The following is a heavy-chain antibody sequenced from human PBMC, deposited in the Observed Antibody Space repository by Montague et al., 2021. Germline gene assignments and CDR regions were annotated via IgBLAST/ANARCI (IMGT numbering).Heavy chain of an antibody. CDR2: TYFTSKKSS. Sequence: CAISGDSDGVAELGWNWNRQAPAIGRHWLLITYFTSKKSSEYALAVKSRLIISPDTSKNQFSLRLMSVTPDDTAVYYRARAYCSSTSCYPIDYWSQGTLVTVS. CDR1: GDSDGVAELG. J-gene: IGHJ4*02. CDR3: ARAYCSSTSCYPIDY. V-gene: IGHV6-1*01. D-gene: IGHD2-2*01.